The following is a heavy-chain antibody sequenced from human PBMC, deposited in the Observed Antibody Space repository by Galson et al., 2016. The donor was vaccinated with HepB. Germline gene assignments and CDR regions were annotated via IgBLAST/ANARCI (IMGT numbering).Heavy chain of an antibody. CDR3: ARALSSVVVVAATHDPYYYGMDV. D-gene: IGHD2-15*01. V-gene: IGHV3-48*04. CDR1: GFTFSSYS. Sequence: SLRLSCAASGFTFSSYSMNWVRQAPGKGLEWVSYISSSSSTIYYADAVKGRFTISRDNAKNSLYLQMNSLRAEDTAVYYCARALSSVVVVAATHDPYYYGMDVWGQGTTVTVSS. CDR2: ISSSSSTI. J-gene: IGHJ6*02.